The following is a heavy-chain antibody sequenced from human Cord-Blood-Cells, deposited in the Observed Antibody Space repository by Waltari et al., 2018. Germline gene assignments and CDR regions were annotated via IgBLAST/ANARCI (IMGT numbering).Heavy chain of an antibody. Sequence: QVQLVQSGAEAKKPGASVKVSCKASGYTFTGYYLPWVRQAPGQGLEGLGWINPNSGGTNYAQKFQGRVTMTRDTSISTAYMELSRLRSDDTAVYYCAREAYAFDIWGQGTMVTVSS. CDR3: AREAYAFDI. CDR2: INPNSGGT. CDR1: GYTFTGYY. J-gene: IGHJ3*02. V-gene: IGHV1-2*02.